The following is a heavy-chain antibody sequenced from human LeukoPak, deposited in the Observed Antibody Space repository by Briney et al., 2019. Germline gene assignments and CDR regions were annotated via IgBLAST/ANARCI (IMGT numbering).Heavy chain of an antibody. V-gene: IGHV1-69*06. J-gene: IGHJ4*02. CDR3: ARDKSGNSGWYSYFDY. Sequence: ASVKVSCKASGCTFSSYAISCVRQAPGQGLEWMGGIIPIFGTANYAQKFQGRVTITADKSTSTAYMGLSSLRSEDTAVYYCARDKSGNSGWYSYFDYWGQGTLVTVSS. CDR2: IIPIFGTA. CDR1: GCTFSSYA. D-gene: IGHD6-19*01.